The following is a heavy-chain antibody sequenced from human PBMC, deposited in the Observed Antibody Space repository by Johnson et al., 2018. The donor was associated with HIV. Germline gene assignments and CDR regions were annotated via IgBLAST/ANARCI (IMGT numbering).Heavy chain of an antibody. CDR1: VFDFSSVT. CDR3: AKAQRNYRGALDV. Sequence: QVQLVESGGGVVQPWGSLRLSCAASVFDFSSVTMYWVRQPPGKGLEWVAFVRSDGSNEYYEDSVEGRSTISRDNSRNTLSLELSNLRSDDTAVYYCAKAQRNYRGALDVWGQGTRVTVSS. CDR2: VRSDGSNE. D-gene: IGHD1-7*01. V-gene: IGHV3-30*02. J-gene: IGHJ3*01.